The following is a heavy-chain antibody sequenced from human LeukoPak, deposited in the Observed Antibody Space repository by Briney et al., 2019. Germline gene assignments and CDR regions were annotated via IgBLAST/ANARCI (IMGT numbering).Heavy chain of an antibody. Sequence: PGESLKISCKGSGYSFTSYWIGWVRQLPGKGLEWMGIIYPRDSDTRYSPSFQGQVTISADKSISTAYLQWSSLKASDTAMYYCARQRGYSYGDDAFDIWGQGTMVTVSS. CDR1: GYSFTSYW. CDR3: ARQRGYSYGDDAFDI. J-gene: IGHJ3*02. V-gene: IGHV5-51*01. CDR2: IYPRDSDT. D-gene: IGHD5-18*01.